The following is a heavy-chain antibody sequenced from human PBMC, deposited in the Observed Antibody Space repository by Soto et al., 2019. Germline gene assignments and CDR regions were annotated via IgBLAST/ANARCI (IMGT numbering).Heavy chain of an antibody. V-gene: IGHV3-21*01. Sequence: GGALRHSCGGSGVTLRSYSINLGRPAPGKGLEWVSSISSSSSYIYYADSVKGRFTISRDNAKNSLYLQMNSLRAEDTAVYYCARDPQDIVVVPAAYFDYWGQGTLVTVSS. CDR1: GVTLRSYS. D-gene: IGHD2-2*01. CDR2: ISSSSSYI. J-gene: IGHJ4*02. CDR3: ARDPQDIVVVPAAYFDY.